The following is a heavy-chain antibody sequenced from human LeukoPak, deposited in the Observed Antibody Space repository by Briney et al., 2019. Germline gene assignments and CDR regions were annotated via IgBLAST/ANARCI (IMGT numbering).Heavy chain of an antibody. CDR1: GYTFTGYY. CDR3: ARPDTDGYNLDY. Sequence: GASVKVSCKASGYTFTGYYMHWVRQAPGQGLEWMGWINPSSGGTNYAQKFQGRVTMTRDTSISTAYMELSRLRSDDTAVYYCARPDTDGYNLDYWGQGTLVTVSS. CDR2: INPSSGGT. V-gene: IGHV1-2*02. J-gene: IGHJ4*02. D-gene: IGHD5-24*01.